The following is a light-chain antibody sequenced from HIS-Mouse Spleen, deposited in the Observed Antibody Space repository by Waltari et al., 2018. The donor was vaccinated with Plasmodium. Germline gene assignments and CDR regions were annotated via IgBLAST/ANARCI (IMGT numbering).Light chain of an antibody. J-gene: IGKJ1*01. CDR1: QSISSR. V-gene: IGKV1-5*03. CDR3: QQYNSYSWT. CDR2: KAS. Sequence: DNQMTQSPSTLSASVADRVTITCRASQSISSRLAWYQQKPGKAPKLLIYKASSLESGVPSRFSGSGSGTEFTLTISSLQPDDFATYYCQQYNSYSWTFGQGTKVEIK.